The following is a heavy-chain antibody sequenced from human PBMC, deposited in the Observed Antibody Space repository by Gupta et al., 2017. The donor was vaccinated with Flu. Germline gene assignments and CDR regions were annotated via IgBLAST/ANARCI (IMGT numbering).Heavy chain of an antibody. J-gene: IGHJ4*02. CDR3: ARDLDWAFIF. CDR1: GFSLSDSH. D-gene: IGHD2-21*01. Sequence: EVHLVESGGGLVQPGGSLSLTCVISGFSLSDSHMNWTRQVPGKGPEWISYIGSGGNTDYADSVRGRFTISRDNARDSVFLQMNSLRDEDTALYYCARDLDWAFIFWGQGVLVTVSS. V-gene: IGHV3-48*02. CDR2: IGSGGNT.